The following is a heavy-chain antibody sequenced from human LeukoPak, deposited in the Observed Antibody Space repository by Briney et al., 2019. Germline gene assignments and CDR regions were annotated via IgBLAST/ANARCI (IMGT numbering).Heavy chain of an antibody. V-gene: IGHV3-33*08. D-gene: IGHD1-20*01. CDR1: GFTFSSYS. CDR3: ARDITAHYLDY. J-gene: IGHJ4*02. CDR2: IWYDGSDK. Sequence: GGSLRLSCAASGFTFSSYSMNWVRQAPGKGLEWVAIIWYDGSDKYYADSVKGRFTISRDNSKNTLYLQMTSLRAEDTAVYYCARDITAHYLDYWGQGTLVTVSS.